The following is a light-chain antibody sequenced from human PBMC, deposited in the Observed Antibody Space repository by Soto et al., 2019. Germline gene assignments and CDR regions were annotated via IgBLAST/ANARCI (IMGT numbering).Light chain of an antibody. J-gene: IGLJ2*01. CDR3: TSYTSSSTLL. CDR1: SSNVGGYNY. Sequence: QSALTQPASVSGSPGQSITISCTGTSSNVGGYNYVSWYQHPPGKAPKLMLYDVTNRPSGVSNRLSGSKSGNTASLTISGLQAEDEADYYCTSYTSSSTLLFGGGTKLTVL. V-gene: IGLV2-14*03. CDR2: DVT.